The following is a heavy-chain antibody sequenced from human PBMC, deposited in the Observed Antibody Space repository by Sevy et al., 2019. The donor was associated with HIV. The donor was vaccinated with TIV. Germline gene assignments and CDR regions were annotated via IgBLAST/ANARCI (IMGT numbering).Heavy chain of an antibody. CDR1: GFTFSSYE. CDR3: ARDLDDNSGDYYGAIDY. D-gene: IGHD3-22*01. CDR2: ISSDGTTI. Sequence: RGCLRLSCAASGFTFSSYEMNWVRQAPGKGLEWVSYISSDGTTIYYADSVKGRFTISRDNAQNSVSLQMNSLRAEDMALYYCARDLDDNSGDYYGAIDYWGQGTQVFVSS. V-gene: IGHV3-48*03. J-gene: IGHJ4*02.